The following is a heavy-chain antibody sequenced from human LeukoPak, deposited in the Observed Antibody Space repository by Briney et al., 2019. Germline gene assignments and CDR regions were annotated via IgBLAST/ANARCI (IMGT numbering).Heavy chain of an antibody. CDR1: GGSLSGYY. CDR3: ARSSRDGYKPRAFDV. J-gene: IGHJ3*01. D-gene: IGHD5-24*01. Sequence: SETLSLTCAVYGGSLSGYYWSWIRRPPGKGLEWIGEINHSGSTNYNPSLKSRVTISVDTSKIQFSLQLSSVTAADTAVYYCARSSRDGYKPRAFDVWGQGTVVTVSS. V-gene: IGHV4-34*01. CDR2: INHSGST.